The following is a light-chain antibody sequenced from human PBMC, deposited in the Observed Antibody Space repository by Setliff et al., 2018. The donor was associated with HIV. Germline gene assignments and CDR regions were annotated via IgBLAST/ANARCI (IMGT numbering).Light chain of an antibody. CDR3: SSFAITNTLP. V-gene: IGLV2-14*03. CDR2: DVT. CDR1: SNDVGLYNF. J-gene: IGLJ1*01. Sequence: QSALAQPRSVSGSPGQSVTISCTGTSNDVGLYNFVSWYQQHPGKAPKLMIYDVTKRPSGVSNRFSGSKSGNTASLTISGLQAEDEADYYCSSFAITNTLPFGTGTKVTVL.